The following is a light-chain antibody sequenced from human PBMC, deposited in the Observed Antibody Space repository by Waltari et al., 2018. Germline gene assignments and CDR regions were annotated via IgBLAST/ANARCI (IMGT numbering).Light chain of an antibody. CDR1: QGIRSW. Sequence: DIQMTQSPSSVSASVGDRVTITCRASQGIRSWLAWYQQKPGEAPKFLIYNASSLQSGVPSRFSGSASGTDFTLPISSLQHEDFGTYYCQQGNSFPITFGQGTRLEIK. J-gene: IGKJ5*01. CDR3: QQGNSFPIT. V-gene: IGKV1-12*01. CDR2: NAS.